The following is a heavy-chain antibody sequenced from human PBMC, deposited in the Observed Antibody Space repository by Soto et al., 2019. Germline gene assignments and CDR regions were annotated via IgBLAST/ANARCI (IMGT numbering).Heavy chain of an antibody. D-gene: IGHD2-15*01. V-gene: IGHV4-39*01. CDR3: ARLVFHCLRGSCDDYCYYGMDV. Sequence: SETLSLTCTVSGGSISSTDHYWGWIRQPPGKGLEWLGSIYYAGSTLHNPSLKRRATISVDTSRNQFSLRLSSVTASDTAVYYCARLVFHCLRGSCDDYCYYGMDVWGQGTTVTVSS. CDR1: GGSISSTDHY. J-gene: IGHJ6*02. CDR2: IYYAGST.